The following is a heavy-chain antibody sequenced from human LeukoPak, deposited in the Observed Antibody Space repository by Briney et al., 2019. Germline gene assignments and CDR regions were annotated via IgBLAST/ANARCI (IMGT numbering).Heavy chain of an antibody. CDR3: VRDTYQPSLIDY. J-gene: IGHJ4*02. CDR2: IDSGSGTI. D-gene: IGHD2-2*01. V-gene: IGHV3-48*04. CDR1: GFTFSLYA. Sequence: GGSLRLSCAASGFTFSLYAMNWVRQAPGKGLEWVSYIDSGSGTIHYADSVRGRFTISRDNARNTLYLQMNSLRAEDTDVYYRVRDTYQPSLIDYWGQGTLVTVPS.